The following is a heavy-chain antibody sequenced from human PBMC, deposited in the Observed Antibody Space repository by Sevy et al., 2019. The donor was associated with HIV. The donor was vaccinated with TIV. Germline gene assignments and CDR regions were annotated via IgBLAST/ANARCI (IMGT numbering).Heavy chain of an antibody. CDR1: GFTFSSYW. Sequence: GGSLRLSCAASGFTFSSYWMHWVRQAPGKGLVWVSRINSDGSSTSYAYSVKGRFTISRDNAKNTLYLQMNSLRAEDTAVYYCASSYDYGDYGLLYYYGMDVWGQGTTVTVSS. J-gene: IGHJ6*02. CDR2: INSDGSST. V-gene: IGHV3-74*01. CDR3: ASSYDYGDYGLLYYYGMDV. D-gene: IGHD4-17*01.